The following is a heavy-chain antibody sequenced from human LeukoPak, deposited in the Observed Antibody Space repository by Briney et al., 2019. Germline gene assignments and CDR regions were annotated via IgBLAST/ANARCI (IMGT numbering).Heavy chain of an antibody. Sequence: GGSLRLSCAASGFTFSSYGMHWVRQAPGKGLEWVAFTRYDGSNKYYADSVKGRFTISRDNSKNTLYLQMNSLRAEDTAVYYCAPELDYGDLTLDYWGQGTLVTVSS. CDR2: TRYDGSNK. D-gene: IGHD4-17*01. J-gene: IGHJ4*02. CDR1: GFTFSSYG. CDR3: APELDYGDLTLDY. V-gene: IGHV3-30*02.